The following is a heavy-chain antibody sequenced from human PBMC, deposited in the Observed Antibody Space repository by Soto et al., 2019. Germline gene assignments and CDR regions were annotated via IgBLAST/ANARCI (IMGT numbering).Heavy chain of an antibody. CDR2: IYYSGST. CDR3: ARRPSSLDSSGYDY. Sequence: SETLSLTCTVSGGSISSYYWSWIRQPPGKGLEWIGYIYYSGSTNYNPSLKSRVTISVDTSKNQFSLKLSSVTAADTAVYYCARRPSSLDSSGYDYWGQGTLVTVSS. D-gene: IGHD3-22*01. V-gene: IGHV4-59*08. J-gene: IGHJ4*02. CDR1: GGSISSYY.